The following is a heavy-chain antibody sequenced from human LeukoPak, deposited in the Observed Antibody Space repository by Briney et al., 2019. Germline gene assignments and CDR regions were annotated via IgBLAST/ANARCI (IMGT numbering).Heavy chain of an antibody. D-gene: IGHD5-12*01. CDR2: IYYSGST. CDR1: GGSISSYY. V-gene: IGHV4-59*01. Sequence: SETLSLTCTVSGGSISSYYWSWIRQPPGKGLEWIGYIYYSGSTNYNPSLKSRVTISVDTSKNQFSLKLSSVTAADTAVYYCARGYSGYDFWYYYYYMDVWGKGTTVTVSS. J-gene: IGHJ6*03. CDR3: ARGYSGYDFWYYYYYMDV.